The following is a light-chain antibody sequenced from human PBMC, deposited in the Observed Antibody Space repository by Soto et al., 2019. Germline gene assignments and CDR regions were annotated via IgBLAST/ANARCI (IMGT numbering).Light chain of an antibody. CDR1: QSISTF. Sequence: DIQMTQSPCSLSASVGDRVTITCRASQSISTFLNCYQQKPGNAPKSLIYAASNLQSGVPSRFSGSGSGTDFTLTISSLQPEDFATYYSQQSSSSPRTFGPGTKV. J-gene: IGKJ1*01. CDR2: AAS. V-gene: IGKV1-39*01. CDR3: QQSSSSPRT.